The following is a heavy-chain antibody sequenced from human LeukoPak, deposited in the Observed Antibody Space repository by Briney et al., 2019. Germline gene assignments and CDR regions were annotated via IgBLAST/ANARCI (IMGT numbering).Heavy chain of an antibody. J-gene: IGHJ3*02. CDR3: ARRALPPAYCGGDCFDAFDI. V-gene: IGHV5-10-1*01. CDR2: IDPSDSYT. D-gene: IGHD2-21*02. Sequence: GESLKISCKGSGYRFTSYWISWVRQMPGKGLEWMGRIDPSDSYTNYSPSFQGHVTISADKSISTAYLQWSSLKASDTAMYYCARRALPPAYCGGDCFDAFDIWGQGTMVTVSS. CDR1: GYRFTSYW.